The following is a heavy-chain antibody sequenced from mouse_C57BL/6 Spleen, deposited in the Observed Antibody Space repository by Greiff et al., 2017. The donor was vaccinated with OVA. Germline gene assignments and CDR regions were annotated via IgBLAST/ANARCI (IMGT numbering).Heavy chain of an antibody. CDR1: GYSFTGYY. J-gene: IGHJ3*01. V-gene: IGHV1-42*01. D-gene: IGHD2-4*01. CDR3: ASDYDPFAY. Sequence: EVQLKESGPELVKPGASVKISCKASGYSFTGYYMNWVKQSPEKSLEWIGEINPSTGGTTYNQKFKAKATLTVDKSSSTAYMQLKSLTSEDSAVYYCASDYDPFAYWGQGTLVTVSA. CDR2: INPSTGGT.